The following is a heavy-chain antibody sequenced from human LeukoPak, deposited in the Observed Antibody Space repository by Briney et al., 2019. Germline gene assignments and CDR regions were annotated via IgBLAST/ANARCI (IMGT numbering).Heavy chain of an antibody. J-gene: IGHJ2*01. CDR3: ARRSSRGGFFDL. CDR1: GFTFTSYW. D-gene: IGHD3-10*01. Sequence: GGSLRLSCAASGFTFTSYWMHWVRQAPGKGPVWVSRINSDGSSTNYADSVKGRFTISRDNAKNTLYLRMNSLRAEDTAVYYCARRSSRGGFFDLWGRGTQVTVSS. CDR2: INSDGSST. V-gene: IGHV3-74*01.